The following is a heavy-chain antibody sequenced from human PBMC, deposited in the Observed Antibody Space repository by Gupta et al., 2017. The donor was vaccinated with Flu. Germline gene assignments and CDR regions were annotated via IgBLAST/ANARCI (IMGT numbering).Heavy chain of an antibody. CDR1: GFTFSDYY. V-gene: IGHV3-11*05. J-gene: IGHJ4*02. CDR3: ARDRSPLAGRWRFDQ. CDR2: ISGSSSHISDT. Sequence: QVQLVESGGGLVKPGGSLRLSCATSGFTFSDYYMTWIRQPPGKGLEWVSYISGSSSHISDTNYADSVKGRFTISRDNAKSSLYLQMNSLRVEDTAVYYGARDRSPLAGRWRFDQWGQGTVVTVSS. D-gene: IGHD3-10*01.